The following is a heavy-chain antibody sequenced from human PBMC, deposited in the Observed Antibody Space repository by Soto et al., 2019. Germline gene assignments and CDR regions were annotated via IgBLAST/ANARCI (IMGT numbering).Heavy chain of an antibody. CDR2: INHSGST. CDR3: ARGPRTWLYFWFDP. D-gene: IGHD3-22*01. J-gene: IGHJ5*02. CDR1: GGSFSGYY. V-gene: IGHV4-34*01. Sequence: SETLSLTCAVYGGSFSGYYWSWIRQPPGKGLEWIGEINHSGSTNYNPSLKSRVTISVDTSKNQFSLKLSSVTAADTAVYYCARGPRTWLYFWFDPWGQGTLVTVSS.